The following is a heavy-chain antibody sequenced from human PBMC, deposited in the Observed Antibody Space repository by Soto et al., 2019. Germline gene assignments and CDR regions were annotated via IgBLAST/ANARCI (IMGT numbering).Heavy chain of an antibody. D-gene: IGHD6-19*01. J-gene: IGHJ6*02. CDR2: IVPIFGTT. Sequence: QVQLVQSGAEVKKPGSSVKVSCKVSGGTFSNYAIDWVRLAPGHGLEWMGGIVPIFGTTYYTQKFQGRATITADDSTTTAYLEMSSLRSEDTAIYSCARVEAVAGLYNYPGLDVWGQGTAVTVSS. V-gene: IGHV1-69*12. CDR1: GGTFSNYA. CDR3: ARVEAVAGLYNYPGLDV.